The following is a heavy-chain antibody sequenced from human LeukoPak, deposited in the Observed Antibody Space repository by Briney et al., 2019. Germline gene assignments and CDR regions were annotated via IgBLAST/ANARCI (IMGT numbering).Heavy chain of an antibody. CDR2: ISSSSSYI. J-gene: IGHJ4*02. V-gene: IGHV3-21*01. D-gene: IGHD1-26*01. CDR1: GFTFSSYS. Sequence: PRGSLRLSCAASGFTFSSYSMNWVRQAPEKGLEWVSSISSSSSYIYYADSVKGRFTISRDNAKNSLYLQMNSLRAEDTAVYYCAVGALPDYDYWGQGTLVTVSS. CDR3: AVGALPDYDY.